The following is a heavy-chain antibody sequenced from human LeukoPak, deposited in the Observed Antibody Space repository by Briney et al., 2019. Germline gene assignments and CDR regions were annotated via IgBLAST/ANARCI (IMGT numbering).Heavy chain of an antibody. V-gene: IGHV3-30-3*01. D-gene: IGHD5-18*01. CDR3: ARGARYSYGSTNYYFGY. CDR2: ISYDGSNK. CDR1: GFTFSSYA. Sequence: GGSLRLSCAASGFTFSSYAMHWVRQAPGKGLEWVAVISYDGSNKYYADSEKGRFTISRDNSKNTLYLQMNSLRAEDTAVYYCARGARYSYGSTNYYFGYWGQGTLVTVSS. J-gene: IGHJ4*02.